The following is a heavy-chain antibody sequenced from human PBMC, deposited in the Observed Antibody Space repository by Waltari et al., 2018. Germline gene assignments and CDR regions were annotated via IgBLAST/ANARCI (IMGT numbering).Heavy chain of an antibody. J-gene: IGHJ4*02. V-gene: IGHV3-7*01. CDR3: ARDMYGGTAY. CDR2: IKQDGSEK. D-gene: IGHD1-1*01. CDR1: GFTFSTYW. Sequence: EVQLVESGGGLVQPGGSLRLSCAASGFTFSTYWMSWVRQAPGKGLEWVANIKQDGSEKYYVDSGKGRFTISRDNAKNSLYLQMNSLRTEDTAIYYCARDMYGGTAYWGQGALVTVSS.